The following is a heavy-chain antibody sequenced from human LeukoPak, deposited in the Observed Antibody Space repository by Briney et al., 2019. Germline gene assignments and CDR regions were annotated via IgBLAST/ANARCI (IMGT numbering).Heavy chain of an antibody. V-gene: IGHV1-69*13. CDR2: IIPIFGTA. Sequence: ASVKVSCKASGGTFSSYAISWVRQAPGQGLEWMGGIIPIFGTANYARKFQGRVTITADESTSTAYMELSSLRAEDTAVYYCARDVGIAAAGTRGYFDYWGQGTLVTVSS. J-gene: IGHJ4*02. CDR3: ARDVGIAAAGTRGYFDY. D-gene: IGHD6-13*01. CDR1: GGTFSSYA.